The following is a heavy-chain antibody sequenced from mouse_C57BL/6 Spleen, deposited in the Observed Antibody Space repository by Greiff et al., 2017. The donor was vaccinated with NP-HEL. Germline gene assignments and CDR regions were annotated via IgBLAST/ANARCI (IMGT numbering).Heavy chain of an antibody. V-gene: IGHV7-3*01. Sequence: EVHLVESGGGLVQPGGSLSLSCAASGFTFTDYYMSWVRQPPGKALEWLGFIRNKANGYTTEYSASVKGRFTISRDNSQSILYLQMNALRAEDSATYYCARSQLRLYAMDYWGQGTSVTVSS. CDR2: IRNKANGYTT. CDR1: GFTFTDYY. D-gene: IGHD2-4*01. J-gene: IGHJ4*01. CDR3: ARSQLRLYAMDY.